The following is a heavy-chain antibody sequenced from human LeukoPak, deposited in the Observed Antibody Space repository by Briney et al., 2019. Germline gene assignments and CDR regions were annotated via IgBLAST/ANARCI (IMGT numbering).Heavy chain of an antibody. J-gene: IGHJ4*02. D-gene: IGHD3-22*01. CDR2: ISSSGSTI. Sequence: GGPLRLSCAASGFTFRNYEMNWVRQAPGKGLEWVSYISSSGSTIYYADSVKGRFTISRDNAKNSLYLQMNSLRAEDTAVYYCAGGDSSGYYPIDYWGQGTLVTVSS. CDR3: AGGDSSGYYPIDY. V-gene: IGHV3-48*03. CDR1: GFTFRNYE.